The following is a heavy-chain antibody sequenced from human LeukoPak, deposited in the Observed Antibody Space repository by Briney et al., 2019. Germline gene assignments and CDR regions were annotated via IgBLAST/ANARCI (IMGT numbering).Heavy chain of an antibody. CDR1: GFTFSSYG. CDR2: IWYDGSNK. Sequence: PGRSLRLSCAASGFTFSSYGMHWVRQAPGKGLEWVAVIWYDGSNKYYADSVKGRFTISRDNSKNTLYLQMNSLRAEDTAVYYCAREGGGDLTGTYDYWGQGTLVTVSS. D-gene: IGHD2-21*02. V-gene: IGHV3-33*01. CDR3: AREGGGDLTGTYDY. J-gene: IGHJ4*02.